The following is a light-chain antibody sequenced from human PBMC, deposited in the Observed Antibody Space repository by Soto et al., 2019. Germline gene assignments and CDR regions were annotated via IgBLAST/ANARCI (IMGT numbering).Light chain of an antibody. CDR3: CSYADSSTYVV. V-gene: IGLV2-23*01. CDR1: SSDVGSYNL. CDR2: EGS. J-gene: IGLJ2*01. Sequence: QSALTQPASVSGSPGQSITIPCTGTSSDVGSYNLVSWYQQHPGKAPKLMIYEGSKRPSGDSNRFSGSKSGNTASLTISGLQAEDEADYYCCSYADSSTYVVFGGGTKLTVL.